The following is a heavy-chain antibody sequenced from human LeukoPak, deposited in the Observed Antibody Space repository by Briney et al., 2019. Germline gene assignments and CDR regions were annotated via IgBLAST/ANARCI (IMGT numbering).Heavy chain of an antibody. J-gene: IGHJ4*02. V-gene: IGHV3-23*01. CDR3: ARVSIPGYSSGWGKFDY. Sequence: GGSLRLSCAASGFTFSSYAMSWVRQAPGKGLEWVSAISGSGGSTYYADSVKGRFTISRDNSKNTLYLQMNSLRAEDTAVYYCARVSIPGYSSGWGKFDYWGQGTLVTVSS. CDR1: GFTFSSYA. D-gene: IGHD6-19*01. CDR2: ISGSGGST.